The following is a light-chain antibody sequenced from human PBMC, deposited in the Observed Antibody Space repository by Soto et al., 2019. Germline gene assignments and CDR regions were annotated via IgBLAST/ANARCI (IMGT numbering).Light chain of an antibody. Sequence: EIVLTQSPATLSLSPGERATLSCRASQSVGSNYLAWYQQKPGQAPRLLIYGASSRATGIPDRFSGSGSATGFTLTITRLEPEDFAVYYCQQYCRSPKTFGQGTKVEVK. J-gene: IGKJ1*01. V-gene: IGKV3-20*01. CDR2: GAS. CDR3: QQYCRSPKT. CDR1: QSVGSNY.